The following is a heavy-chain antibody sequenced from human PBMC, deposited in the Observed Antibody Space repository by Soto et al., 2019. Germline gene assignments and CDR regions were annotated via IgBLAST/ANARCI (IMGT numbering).Heavy chain of an antibody. V-gene: IGHV4-39*01. Sequence: SETLSLTCTVSGGSISSSSYYWAWIRQPPGKGLEWIGSIYYSGSTYYNPSLKSRVTISVDTSKNQFSLKLSSVTAADTAVYYCASPKIAFYNWFDPWGQGTLVTVS. D-gene: IGHD3-3*02. CDR2: IYYSGST. CDR3: ASPKIAFYNWFDP. CDR1: GGSISSSSYY. J-gene: IGHJ5*02.